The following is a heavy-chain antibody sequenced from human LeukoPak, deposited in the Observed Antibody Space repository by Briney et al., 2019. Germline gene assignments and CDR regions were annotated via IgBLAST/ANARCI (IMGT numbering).Heavy chain of an antibody. D-gene: IGHD6-19*01. CDR1: GVSTTNGIYY. CDR3: ARHAEYNSGWHFYLDH. J-gene: IGHJ4*02. CDR2: VHNVGST. V-gene: IGHV4-39*01. Sequence: SSETLSLTCTVSGVSTTNGIYYWAWIRQSAGKGLEWNGSVHNVGSTYYNLSLRSRVTMSIDTSKNQFSLRLDSVTAADTAVYYCARHAEYNSGWHFYLDHWGQGILVTVSS.